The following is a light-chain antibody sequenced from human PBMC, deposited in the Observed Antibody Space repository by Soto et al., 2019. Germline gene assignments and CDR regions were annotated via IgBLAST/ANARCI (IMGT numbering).Light chain of an antibody. V-gene: IGLV2-23*02. CDR2: EVS. CDR1: SSDVGSYNL. J-gene: IGLJ1*01. CDR3: CSYAGSSTLGV. Sequence: QSVLTQPVSVSGSPGQSITISCTGTSSDVGSYNLVSWYQQHPGKAPKLMIYEVSKRPSGVSNRFSGSKSGNTASLTISGLQAEDEADYYCCSYAGSSTLGVFGTGTKVTVL.